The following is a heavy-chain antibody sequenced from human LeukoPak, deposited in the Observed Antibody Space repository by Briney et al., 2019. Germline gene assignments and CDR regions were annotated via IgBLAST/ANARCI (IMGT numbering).Heavy chain of an antibody. J-gene: IGHJ6*02. V-gene: IGHV4-34*01. CDR2: INHSGST. D-gene: IGHD5-12*01. Sequence: SETLTLTCAVYGGSFSGYYWSWIRQPPGKGLEWIGEINHSGSTNYNPSLKSRVTISVDTSKNQFSLKLSSVTAADTAVYYCARGGGWLYYYYYYGMDVWGQGTTVTVSS. CDR3: ARGGGWLYYYYYYGMDV. CDR1: GGSFSGYY.